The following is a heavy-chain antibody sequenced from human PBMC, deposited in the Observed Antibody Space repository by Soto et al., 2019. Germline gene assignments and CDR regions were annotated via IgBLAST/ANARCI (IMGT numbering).Heavy chain of an antibody. V-gene: IGHV3-30*18. J-gene: IGHJ4*02. CDR3: AKLRSPWSGSYFDN. Sequence: QVQLVESGGGVVQPGRSLRVSCAASGFTFSSYGMHWVRQAPGKGLEWVALISYDGSNKDYADSVKGRFTIYRDNSKNTLYLQMNSLRAEDTAVYYCAKLRSPWSGSYFDNWCQGTLVTVSS. CDR2: ISYDGSNK. D-gene: IGHD1-26*01. CDR1: GFTFSSYG.